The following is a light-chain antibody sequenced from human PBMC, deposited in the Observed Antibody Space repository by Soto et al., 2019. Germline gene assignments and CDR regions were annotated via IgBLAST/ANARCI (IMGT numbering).Light chain of an antibody. CDR3: QQYNDWPLYT. J-gene: IGKJ2*01. CDR2: AAS. V-gene: IGKV1-39*01. Sequence: DIQMTQSPSSLSASIGDSVTITCRASQTIIGYLNWYQQKPGKAPRLLINAASNLQSGVPSRFRGSGSETDFTLTITSLQPEDFAVYYCQQYNDWPLYTFGQGTRLEIK. CDR1: QTIIGY.